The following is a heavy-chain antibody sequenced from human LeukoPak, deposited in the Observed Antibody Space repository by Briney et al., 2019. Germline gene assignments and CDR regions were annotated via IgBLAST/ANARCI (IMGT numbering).Heavy chain of an antibody. CDR1: GGSITNYY. CDR3: ARHGKGVTYFYTFDI. J-gene: IGHJ3*02. Sequence: SETLSLTCTVSGGSITNYYRSWIRRPPGEGLEWIGYVYASGATNSNPSLKSRVTISVDTSKNQFSLKLSSVTAADTAVYYCARHGKGVTYFYTFDIWGQGTVVAVSS. V-gene: IGHV4-59*08. D-gene: IGHD2/OR15-2a*01. CDR2: VYASGAT.